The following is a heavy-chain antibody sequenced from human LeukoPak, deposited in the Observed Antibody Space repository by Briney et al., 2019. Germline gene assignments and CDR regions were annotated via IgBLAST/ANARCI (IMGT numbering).Heavy chain of an antibody. Sequence: QAGGSLRLPCAASGFTFGDHIMNWVRQLPGKRLEWVAYVSGSGSTVYYADSVKGRFTVSRDNGKSSLYLQMNSLRVEDTALYYCVRQFASWGQGTLVTVSS. V-gene: IGHV3-48*01. J-gene: IGHJ4*02. CDR2: VSGSGSTV. CDR3: VRQFAS. CDR1: GFTFGDHI.